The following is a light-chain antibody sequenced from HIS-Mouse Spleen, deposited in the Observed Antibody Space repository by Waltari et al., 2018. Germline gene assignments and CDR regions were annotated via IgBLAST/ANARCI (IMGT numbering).Light chain of an antibody. V-gene: IGLV3-21*03. CDR2: DES. J-gene: IGLJ2*01. CDR1: NIGSKS. Sequence: SYVLTQPPSVSVAPGKTARIPCGGYNIGSKSLPWYQQKPGQAPVLVVYDESDRPSGIPERFSGSNSGNTATLTISRVEAGDEADYYCQVWDSSSDHVVFGGGTKLTVL. CDR3: QVWDSSSDHVV.